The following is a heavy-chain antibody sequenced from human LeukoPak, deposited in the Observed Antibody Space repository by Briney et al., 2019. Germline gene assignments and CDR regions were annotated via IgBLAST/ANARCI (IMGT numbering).Heavy chain of an antibody. CDR1: GYTFTGYY. J-gene: IGHJ4*02. Sequence: ASVKVSCKASGYTFTGYYMHWVRQAPGQGLEWMGWINPNSGGTNYAQKFQGRVTMTRDTSISTAYMELSRLRSDDTAVYYCARDQTYYDFWSGYPSYYFDYWGQGTPVTVSS. CDR3: ARDQTYYDFWSGYPSYYFDY. V-gene: IGHV1-2*02. CDR2: INPNSGGT. D-gene: IGHD3-3*01.